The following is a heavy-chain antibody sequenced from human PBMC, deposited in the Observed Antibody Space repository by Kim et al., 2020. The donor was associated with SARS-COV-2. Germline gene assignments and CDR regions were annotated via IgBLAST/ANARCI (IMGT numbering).Heavy chain of an antibody. CDR3: ARSRAAGRFDY. Sequence: TGYATQSQGRVTMTRNTSISTAYMELSSLRSEDTAVYYCARSRAAGRFDYWGQGTLVTVSS. J-gene: IGHJ4*02. V-gene: IGHV1-8*01. CDR2: T. D-gene: IGHD6-13*01.